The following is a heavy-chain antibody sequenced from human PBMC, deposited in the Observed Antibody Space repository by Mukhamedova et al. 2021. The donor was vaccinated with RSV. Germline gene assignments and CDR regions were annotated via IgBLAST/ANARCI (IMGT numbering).Heavy chain of an antibody. D-gene: IGHD5-24*01. V-gene: IGHV3-23*01. J-gene: IGHJ3*02. CDR3: AKDRDGYNSGGGGDDAFDI. Sequence: EWVSAISGSGGSTYYADSVKGRFTISRDNSKNTLYLQMNSLRAEDTAVYYCAKDRDGYNSGGGGDDAFDIWGQGTMVTVSS. CDR2: ISGSGGST.